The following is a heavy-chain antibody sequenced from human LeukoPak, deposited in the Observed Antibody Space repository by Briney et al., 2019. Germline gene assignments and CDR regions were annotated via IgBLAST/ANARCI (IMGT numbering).Heavy chain of an antibody. CDR2: LYRGRST. D-gene: IGHD3-10*01. CDR3: VAPGSPAGSYYYGDY. J-gene: IGHJ4*02. CDR1: GFTFSSYA. Sequence: GGSLRLSCAASGFTFSSYAMSWVRQAPGKGLEWVSTLYRGRSTYYADSVKGRFTISRDTSKNTLHLQMNSLRAEDTAVYYCVAPGSPAGSYYYGDYWGQGSLVTVSS. V-gene: IGHV3-23*05.